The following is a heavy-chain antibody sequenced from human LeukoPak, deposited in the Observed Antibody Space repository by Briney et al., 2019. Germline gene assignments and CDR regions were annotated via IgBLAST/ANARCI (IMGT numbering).Heavy chain of an antibody. CDR2: IKQDGSEK. Sequence: GESLRLSCAASGFTFANYWMSWVRQAPGKGLEWVANIKQDGSEKKYVDYVKGRFTVSRENAKNSLSLEISSLRAEDTAVYYCARDGRGGQNDFWGQGTLVTVSS. CDR3: ARDGRGGQNDF. J-gene: IGHJ4*02. CDR1: GFTFANYW. D-gene: IGHD2-15*01. V-gene: IGHV3-7*01.